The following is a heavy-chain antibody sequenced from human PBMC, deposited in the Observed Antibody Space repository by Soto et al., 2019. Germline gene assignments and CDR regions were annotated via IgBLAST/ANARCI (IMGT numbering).Heavy chain of an antibody. J-gene: IGHJ4*02. V-gene: IGHV3-7*01. Sequence: EVQLVESGGGLVQSGGSLRLSCIASGFSLTQYWMSWVRQTPRKGLEWVAKINEDGTKRDYMESVEGRFTISRDNAKNSVSLQMNSLRADDTAVYFCTRWDGRCSGGSCFSDSWGQGTLVTVSS. CDR1: GFSLTQYW. D-gene: IGHD2-15*01. CDR2: INEDGTKR. CDR3: TRWDGRCSGGSCFSDS.